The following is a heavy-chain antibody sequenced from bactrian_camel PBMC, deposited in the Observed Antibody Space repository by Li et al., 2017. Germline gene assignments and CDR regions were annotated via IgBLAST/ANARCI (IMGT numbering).Heavy chain of an antibody. J-gene: IGHJ4*01. CDR1: GFAFDIYW. CDR2: ISNGGTTT. CDR3: ATDRGGRY. V-gene: IGHV3S1*01. D-gene: IGHD7*01. Sequence: SGGGLVQPGGSLRLSCSASGFAFDIYWMYWVRQAPGKGLEWVSRISNGGTTTAYSVKGQFTISRDNAKKMVFLEMNSLKSEDTALYYCATDRGGRYRGQGTQVTVS.